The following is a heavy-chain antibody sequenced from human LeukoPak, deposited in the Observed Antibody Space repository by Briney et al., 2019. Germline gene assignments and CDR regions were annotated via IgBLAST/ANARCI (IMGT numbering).Heavy chain of an antibody. CDR3: ARGAYYDFWSGSPSDY. Sequence: ASVKVSCKASGYTFTGYYMHWVRQATGQGLEWMGWMNPNSGNTGYAQKFQGRVTMTRNTSISTAYMELSSLRSEDTAVYYCARGAYYDFWSGSPSDYWGQGTLVTVSS. CDR1: GYTFTGYY. V-gene: IGHV1-8*02. D-gene: IGHD3-3*01. CDR2: MNPNSGNT. J-gene: IGHJ4*02.